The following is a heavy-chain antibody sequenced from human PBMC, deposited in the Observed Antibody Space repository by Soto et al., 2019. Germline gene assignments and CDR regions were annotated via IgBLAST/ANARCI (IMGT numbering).Heavy chain of an antibody. J-gene: IGHJ5*02. D-gene: IGHD3-3*01. CDR3: ARADFWSGYSASDWFDP. V-gene: IGHV3-74*01. Sequence: EVQLVESGGGLVQPGGSLRLSCAASGFTFSSYWMHWVRQAPGKGLVWVSRINSDGSSTSYADSVKGRFTISRDNAKNTLYLQMNSLRAEDTAVYYCARADFWSGYSASDWFDPWGQGTLVTVSS. CDR1: GFTFSSYW. CDR2: INSDGSST.